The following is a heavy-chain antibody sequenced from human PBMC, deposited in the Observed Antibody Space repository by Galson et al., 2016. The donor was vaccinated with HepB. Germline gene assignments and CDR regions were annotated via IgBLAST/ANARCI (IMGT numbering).Heavy chain of an antibody. CDR1: GFRFENYA. CDR2: ISWNSGTT. J-gene: IGHJ2*01. CDR3: ANTGGIAARPGNWYFDL. Sequence: SLRLSCAASGFRFENYAMHWVRQAPGKGLEWVSGISWNSGTTVYADSVEGRFTISRDNAKNSLYLQMNSLRAEDTALYYCANTGGIAARPGNWYFDLWGRGTPVTVSS. D-gene: IGHD6-6*01. V-gene: IGHV3-9*01.